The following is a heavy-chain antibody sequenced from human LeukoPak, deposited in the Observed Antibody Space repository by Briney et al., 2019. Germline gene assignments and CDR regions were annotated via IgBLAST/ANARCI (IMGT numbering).Heavy chain of an antibody. J-gene: IGHJ6*02. V-gene: IGHV4-59*08. CDR1: GDSIRNFY. CDR3: AKYSWGWLDI. CDR2: IYYSGST. Sequence: SETLSLTCTVSGDSIRNFYWSWIRQPPGKGLELIGYIYYSGSTLYNPSLESRVTISVDTSRNQLSLSLRSVTAADTAVYYCAKYSWGWLDIWGQGTTVTVSS. D-gene: IGHD6-19*01.